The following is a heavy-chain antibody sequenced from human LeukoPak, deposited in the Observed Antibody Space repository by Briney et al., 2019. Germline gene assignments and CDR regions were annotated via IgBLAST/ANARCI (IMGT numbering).Heavy chain of an antibody. D-gene: IGHD3-10*01. Sequence: GGSLRLFCKASGLPFSSFEMKWVRQARGKGLEWLSYISSNSSSIYYARSVKGRFTITRDNAENSLYLQMNSRRAEDTAVYYWARRLFGEWFGFDYWGQGTLVTVSS. V-gene: IGHV3-48*03. CDR3: ARRLFGEWFGFDY. J-gene: IGHJ4*02. CDR1: GLPFSSFE. CDR2: ISSNSSSI.